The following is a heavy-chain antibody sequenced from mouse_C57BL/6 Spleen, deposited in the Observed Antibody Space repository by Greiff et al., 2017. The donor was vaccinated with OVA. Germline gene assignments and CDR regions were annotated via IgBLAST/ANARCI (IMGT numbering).Heavy chain of an antibody. Sequence: QVQLQQSDAELVKPGASVKISCKASGYTFTDHSIHWMKQRPEQGLEWIGYIYPRDGSTKYNEKFKGKATLTADKSSSTAYMQLNSLTSEDSAVYFGARITAVVAVDWYFDVWGTGTTVTVSS. CDR2: IYPRDGST. V-gene: IGHV1-78*01. J-gene: IGHJ1*03. CDR3: ARITAVVAVDWYFDV. D-gene: IGHD1-1*01. CDR1: GYTFTDHS.